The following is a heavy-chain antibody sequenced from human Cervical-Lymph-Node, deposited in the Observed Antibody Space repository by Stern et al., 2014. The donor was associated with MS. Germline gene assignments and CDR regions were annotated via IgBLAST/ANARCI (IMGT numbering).Heavy chain of an antibody. V-gene: IGHV3-7*01. CDR3: TRFLQSGWSDLFDS. Sequence: EVKLVESGGGLVQPGGSQRLSCVASGSTFSTSWMSWVRQAPGKGLEWVANIKRDGSETYYLDSVKGRFTISRDNAKSSLYLEMNSLRAEDTAVYYCTRFLQSGWSDLFDSWGRGTLVTVSS. CDR2: IKRDGSET. D-gene: IGHD6-19*01. J-gene: IGHJ5*01. CDR1: GSTFSTSW.